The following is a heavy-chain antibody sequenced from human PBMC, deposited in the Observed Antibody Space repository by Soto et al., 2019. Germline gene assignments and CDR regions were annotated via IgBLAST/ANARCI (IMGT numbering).Heavy chain of an antibody. CDR3: ATAQSSTSGCLDN. CDR1: GFSFSYHC. V-gene: IGHV3-7*01. Sequence: EVQLVESGGGLVQPGGSLRLSCAVSGFSFSYHCMSWVRQAPGKGLEWVANIDEDESETFYVDSVKGRFTVSRDDAKNTLYLQMNNVRAEDTAVYYCATAQSSTSGCLDNWGQGTLVTVSS. CDR2: IDEDESET. D-gene: IGHD6-19*01. J-gene: IGHJ4*02.